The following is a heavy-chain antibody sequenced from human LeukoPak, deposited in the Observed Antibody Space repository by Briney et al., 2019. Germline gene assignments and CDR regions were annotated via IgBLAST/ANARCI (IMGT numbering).Heavy chain of an antibody. Sequence: GGSLRLSCEASGFTFSDSAMSWVRQASGRGLEWVSLISASGGNSYYADSVKGRFTVSRDSSKNTLHLQMNSLRAEDTALYYCTRGSGTYNWFDPWGQGTLVTVSS. CDR1: GFTFSDSA. CDR3: TRGSGTYNWFDP. J-gene: IGHJ5*02. D-gene: IGHD1-26*01. V-gene: IGHV3-23*01. CDR2: ISASGGNS.